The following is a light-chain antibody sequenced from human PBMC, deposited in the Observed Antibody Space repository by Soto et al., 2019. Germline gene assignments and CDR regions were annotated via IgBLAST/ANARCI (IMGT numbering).Light chain of an antibody. CDR1: QSVSYS. CDR2: DAS. J-gene: IGKJ1*01. V-gene: IGKV3-11*01. Sequence: ETVLTQSPATLSLSPGERATLSCRASQSVSYSLAWYQQKPGQPPRLLIYDASNRATGIPARFSGSGSGTDFTLTISSLEPEDFAVYYCQQRGNWPRTFGQGTKVDIK. CDR3: QQRGNWPRT.